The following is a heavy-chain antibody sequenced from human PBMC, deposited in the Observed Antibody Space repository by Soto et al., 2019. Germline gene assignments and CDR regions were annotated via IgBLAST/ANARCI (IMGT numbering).Heavy chain of an antibody. V-gene: IGHV3-73*01. D-gene: IGHD3-3*01. J-gene: IGHJ6*02. CDR1: GFTFSDSA. CDR2: IRSKGNSYAT. CDR3: TRQFDFWSGYEGVYYYYGMDV. Sequence: PGGSLRLSCAASGFTFSDSAMHWVRQASGKGLEWVGRIRSKGNSYATAYAASVKGRFTISRVDSKNTAYLHMNSLKSEDTAVYYCTRQFDFWSGYEGVYYYYGMDVWGQGTTVTVSS.